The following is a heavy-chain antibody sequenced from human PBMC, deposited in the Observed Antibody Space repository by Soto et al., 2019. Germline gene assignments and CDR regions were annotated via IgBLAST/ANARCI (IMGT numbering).Heavy chain of an antibody. D-gene: IGHD3-22*01. Sequence: SQTRAVPGGVSGGGCSSHMSAWDWIRQSPSRGLEWLGRTYYRSKWYNDYAVSVKSRITINPDTSKNQFSLQLNSVTPEDTAVYYCARYPYYYDSSGYGSFYYYGMDVWGQGTTVTVSS. CDR2: TYYRSKWYN. V-gene: IGHV6-1*01. CDR3: ARYPYYYDSSGYGSFYYYGMDV. J-gene: IGHJ6*02. CDR1: GGGCSSHMSA.